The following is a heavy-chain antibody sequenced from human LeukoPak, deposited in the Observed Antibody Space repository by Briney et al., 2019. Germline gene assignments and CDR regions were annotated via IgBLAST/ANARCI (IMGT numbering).Heavy chain of an antibody. CDR2: IYYSGST. D-gene: IGHD5-12*01. Sequence: SETLSLTCTVSGGSISSGDYYWSWIRQPPGKGLEWIGYIYYSGSTYYNPSLKSRVTISVDTSKNQFSLKLSSVTAADTAVYYCASSGYERLGAFDIWGQGTMVTVSS. J-gene: IGHJ3*02. CDR3: ASSGYERLGAFDI. V-gene: IGHV4-30-4*08. CDR1: GGSISSGDYY.